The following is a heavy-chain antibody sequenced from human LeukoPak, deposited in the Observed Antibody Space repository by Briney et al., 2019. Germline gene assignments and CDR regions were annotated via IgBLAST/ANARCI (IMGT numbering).Heavy chain of an antibody. CDR1: GGSVSNGNYY. Sequence: SETLSLTCTVSGGSVSNGNYYWSWLRQPPGKALEWIGYIYYSGSTYYNPSLEGRVTISVDTSKNQFSVKLSSVTTADTAVYYCARSQNYYGSGDYWSQGTLVSVSS. J-gene: IGHJ4*02. CDR3: ARSQNYYGSGDY. D-gene: IGHD3-10*01. V-gene: IGHV4-61*01. CDR2: IYYSGST.